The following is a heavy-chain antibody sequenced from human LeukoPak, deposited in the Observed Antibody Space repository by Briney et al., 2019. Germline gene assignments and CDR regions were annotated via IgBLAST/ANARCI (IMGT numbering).Heavy chain of an antibody. Sequence: ASVKVSCKASGYTFTGHYIHWVRQAPGQGLEWMGWISAYNGNTNCAQKLQGRVTMTTDTSTSTAYMELRSLRSDDTAVYYCARDLRSAMVRGVPDYWGQGTLVTVSS. CDR3: ARDLRSAMVRGVPDY. D-gene: IGHD3-10*01. CDR1: GYTFTGHY. CDR2: ISAYNGNT. V-gene: IGHV1-18*04. J-gene: IGHJ4*02.